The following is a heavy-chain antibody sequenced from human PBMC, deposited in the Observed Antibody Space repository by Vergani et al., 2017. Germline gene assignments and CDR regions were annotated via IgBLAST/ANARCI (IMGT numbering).Heavy chain of an antibody. Sequence: QVQLQESGPGLVKPSGTLSLTCAVSGGSISSSNWWSWVRQPPGKGLEWIGEIYHSGSTNYNPSLKSRVTLSVDKSKNQFSLKLSSVNAADTAVYSCARXAGSGYDILTGPKTFDPWGQGTLVTVSS. D-gene: IGHD3-9*01. J-gene: IGHJ5*02. CDR2: IYHSGST. V-gene: IGHV4-4*02. CDR1: GGSISSSNW. CDR3: ARXAGSGYDILTGPKTFDP.